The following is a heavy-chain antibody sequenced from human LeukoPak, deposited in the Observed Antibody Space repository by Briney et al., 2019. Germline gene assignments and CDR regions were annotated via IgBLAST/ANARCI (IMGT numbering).Heavy chain of an antibody. J-gene: IGHJ4*02. V-gene: IGHV4-34*01. CDR1: GFTFSSYW. CDR3: ARGLPNDY. CDR2: INHSGST. Sequence: PGGSLRLSCAASGFTFSSYWMSWIRQPPGKGLEWIGEINHSGSTNYNPSLKSRVTISVDTSKNQFSLKLSSVTAADTAVYYCARGLPNDYWGQGTLVTVSS.